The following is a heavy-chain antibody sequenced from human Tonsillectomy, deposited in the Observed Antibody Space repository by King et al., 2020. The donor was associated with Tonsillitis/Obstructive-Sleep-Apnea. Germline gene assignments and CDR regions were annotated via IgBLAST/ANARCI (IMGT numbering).Heavy chain of an antibody. J-gene: IGHJ4*02. CDR3: ARGRGLVQSVY. Sequence: QLVQSGGGLVQPGGSLRLSCAASGFTFSSYEMNWVRQAPGKGLEWVSNINSGGSTKNYADSVKGRFTISRDNARNSLYLQMNSLRAEDTAVYYCARGRGLVQSVYWGQGTLVTVSS. D-gene: IGHD3/OR15-3a*01. CDR2: INSGGSTK. V-gene: IGHV3-48*03. CDR1: GFTFSSYE.